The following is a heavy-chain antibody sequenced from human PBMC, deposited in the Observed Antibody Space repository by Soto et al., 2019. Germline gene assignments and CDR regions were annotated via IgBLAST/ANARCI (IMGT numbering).Heavy chain of an antibody. V-gene: IGHV3-15*07. CDR1: GFTFSNAW. CDR2: IKRKTDGGTT. CDR3: TTVGYCSSTSCYFNYYYNGMDV. D-gene: IGHD2-2*01. J-gene: IGHJ6*02. Sequence: EVQLVESGGGLVKPGGSLRLSCAASGFTFSNAWMNWIRQAPGKGLEWVGRIKRKTDGGTTDYAAPVKGRFTISRDDSKNTLYLQMNRLKAEDTAVYYCTTVGYCSSTSCYFNYYYNGMDVWGQGTTVTVSS.